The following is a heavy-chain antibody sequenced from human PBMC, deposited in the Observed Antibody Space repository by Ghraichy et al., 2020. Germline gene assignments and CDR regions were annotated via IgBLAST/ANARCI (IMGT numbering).Heavy chain of an antibody. Sequence: GGSLRLSCAASGFTFSSYSMNWVRQAPGKGLEWVSSISSSSSYIYYADSVKGRFTISRDNAKNSLYLQMNSLRAEDTAVYYCARDFRQGVVDKTHYYYYGMDVWGQGTTVTVSS. J-gene: IGHJ6*02. CDR3: ARDFRQGVVDKTHYYYYGMDV. D-gene: IGHD3-22*01. CDR2: ISSSSSYI. V-gene: IGHV3-21*01. CDR1: GFTFSSYS.